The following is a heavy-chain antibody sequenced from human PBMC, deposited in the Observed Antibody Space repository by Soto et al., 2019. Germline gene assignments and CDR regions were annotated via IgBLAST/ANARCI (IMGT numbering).Heavy chain of an antibody. CDR3: ARDSSGYYYDY. CDR1: GGSISSGDYY. Sequence: SETLSLTCTVSGGSISSGDYYWSWIRQPPGKGLEWIGYIYYSGSTYYNPSLKSRVTISVDTSKNQFSLKLSSVTAADTPVYYCARDSSGYYYDYWGQGTLVTVSS. V-gene: IGHV4-30-4*01. CDR2: IYYSGST. D-gene: IGHD3-22*01. J-gene: IGHJ4*02.